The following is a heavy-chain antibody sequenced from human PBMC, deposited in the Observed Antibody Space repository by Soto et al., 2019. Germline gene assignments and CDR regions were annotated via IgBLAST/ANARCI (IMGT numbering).Heavy chain of an antibody. V-gene: IGHV4-34*01. CDR2: INHSGST. D-gene: IGHD3-10*01. CDR3: ARGRRMATMVYGMDV. CDR1: GGSFSGYY. Sequence: SETLSLTCAVYGGSFSGYYWSWIRQPPGKGLEWIGEINHSGSTNYNPSLKSRVTISVDTSKNQFSLKLSSVTAADTAVYYCARGRRMATMVYGMDVWGQGTTVTVSS. J-gene: IGHJ6*02.